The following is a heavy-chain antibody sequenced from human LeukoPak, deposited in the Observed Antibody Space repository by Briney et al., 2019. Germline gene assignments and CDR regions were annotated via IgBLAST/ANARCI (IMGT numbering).Heavy chain of an antibody. J-gene: IGHJ6*04. V-gene: IGHV3-30*02. CDR2: IRYDGSYK. CDR3: AELGITMIGGV. D-gene: IGHD3-10*02. CDR1: GFTL. Sequence: GGSLRLSCAASGFTLHWVRQAPGKGLEWVAFIRYDGSYKYYADSVKGRFTISRDNAKNSLYLQMNSLRAEDTAVYYCAELGITMIGGVWGKGTTVTISS.